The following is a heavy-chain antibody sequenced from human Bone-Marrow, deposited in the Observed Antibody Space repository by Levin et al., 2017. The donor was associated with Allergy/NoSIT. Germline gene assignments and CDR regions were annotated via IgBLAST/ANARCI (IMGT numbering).Heavy chain of an antibody. J-gene: IGHJ6*03. CDR3: AKEQQVDDYYYYYMDV. V-gene: IGHV3-23*01. Sequence: GGSLRLSCAASGLTFSNYAMSWVRQAPGKGLEWVSGISASGTSTYYAESVRGRFTFSRDTSKNTLYLQMSGLRAEDTAVYYCAKEQQVDDYYYYYMDVWGKGTTVTVSS. CDR2: ISASGTST. D-gene: IGHD6-13*01. CDR1: GLTFSNYA.